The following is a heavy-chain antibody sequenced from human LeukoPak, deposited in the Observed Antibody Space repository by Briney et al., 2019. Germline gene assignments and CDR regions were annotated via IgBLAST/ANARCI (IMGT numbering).Heavy chain of an antibody. CDR2: IIPILGIA. CDR3: AYCSSTSCRCFDY. V-gene: IGHV1-69*04. J-gene: IGHJ4*02. D-gene: IGHD2-2*01. Sequence: ASVKVSCKASGYTFTSYDINWVRQAPGQGLEWMGRIIPILGIANYAQKFQGRVTITADKSTSTAYMELSSLRSEDTAVYYCAYCSSTSCRCFDYWGQGTLVTVSS. CDR1: GYTFTSYD.